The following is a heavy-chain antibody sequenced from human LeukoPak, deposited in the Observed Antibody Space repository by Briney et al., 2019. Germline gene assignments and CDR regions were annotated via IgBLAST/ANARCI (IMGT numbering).Heavy chain of an antibody. Sequence: SETLSLTCTVSGGYISSNYWSWIRQPPGKGLEWIGYIYYSGSTNYNPSLKSRVTISVDTSKNQFSLKLTSVTAADTAVYYCGRGYGPNSSGWDSWGQGTLVTVSS. D-gene: IGHD6-19*01. CDR3: GRGYGPNSSGWDS. CDR1: GGYISSNY. V-gene: IGHV4-59*01. J-gene: IGHJ4*02. CDR2: IYYSGST.